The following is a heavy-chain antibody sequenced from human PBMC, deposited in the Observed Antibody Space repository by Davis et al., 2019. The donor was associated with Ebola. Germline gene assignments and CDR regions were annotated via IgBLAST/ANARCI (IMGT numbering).Heavy chain of an antibody. CDR1: GYTFTSYG. Sequence: ASVKVSCKASGYTFTSYGISWVRQAPGQGLGWMGWISAYNGNTNYAQKFQGRVTITRDTSASTAYMELSSLRSEDTAVYYCARDSSGWYYFDYWGQGTLVTVSS. CDR3: ARDSSGWYYFDY. D-gene: IGHD6-19*01. CDR2: ISAYNGNT. V-gene: IGHV1-18*04. J-gene: IGHJ4*02.